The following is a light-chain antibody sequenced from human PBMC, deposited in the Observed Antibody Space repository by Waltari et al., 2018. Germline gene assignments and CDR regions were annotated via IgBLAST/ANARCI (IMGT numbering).Light chain of an antibody. CDR1: GSNLGSNT. J-gene: IGLJ2*01. V-gene: IGLV1-44*01. CDR2: TND. Sequence: QSVLTQPPSASGTPGRRVSISCSGSGSNLGSNTVNWYQQLPGTAPKLLIYTNDQRPSGVPDRFSGSKSGTSASLAISGLQSEDEAEYHCAVWDDSLNGPLFAGGTKLTVL. CDR3: AVWDDSLNGPL.